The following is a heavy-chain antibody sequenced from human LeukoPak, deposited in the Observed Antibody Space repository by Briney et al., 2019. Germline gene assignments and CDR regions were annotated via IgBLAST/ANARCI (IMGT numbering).Heavy chain of an antibody. Sequence: PGGSLRLSCAASGFTFSSYSMNWVRQAPGKGLEWVSSISSSSSYIYYADSVKGRFTISRGNAKNSLYLQMNSLRAEDTAVYYCASLTGGSYDWFDPWGQGTLVTVSS. V-gene: IGHV3-21*01. CDR2: ISSSSSYI. CDR3: ASLTGGSYDWFDP. D-gene: IGHD1-26*01. J-gene: IGHJ5*02. CDR1: GFTFSSYS.